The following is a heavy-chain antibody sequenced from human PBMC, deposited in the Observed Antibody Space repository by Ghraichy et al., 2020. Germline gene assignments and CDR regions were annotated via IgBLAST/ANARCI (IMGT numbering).Heavy chain of an antibody. Sequence: SETLSLTCTVSGGSIVNYYWSWIRQPPGKGLEWIGYVYHNGRTSFIPSLESGTTNFNPSLKSRVTISVDMSKNQFSLKLNSVTATDTAVYYCARHRLTERGAAGFDYWGQGTLVTVSS. V-gene: IGHV4-59*08. CDR1: GGSIVNYY. CDR3: ARHRLTERGAAGFDY. J-gene: IGHJ4*02. D-gene: IGHD6-25*01. CDR2: VYHNGRTSFIPSLESGTT.